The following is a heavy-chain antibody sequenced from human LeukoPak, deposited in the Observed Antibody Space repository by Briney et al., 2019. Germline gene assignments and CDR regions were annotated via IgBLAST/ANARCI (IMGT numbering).Heavy chain of an antibody. CDR2: ISGSGGST. V-gene: IGHV3-23*01. CDR3: AKVREYSSSRWYCFDY. J-gene: IGHJ4*02. CDR1: GFTFSSYA. Sequence: PGGSLRLSCAASGFTFSSYAMSWVRQAPGKGLEWVSAISGSGGSTYYADSVKGRFTISRDNSKNTLYLQMNSLRAEDTAVYYCAKVREYSSSRWYCFDYWGQGTLVTVSS. D-gene: IGHD6-6*01.